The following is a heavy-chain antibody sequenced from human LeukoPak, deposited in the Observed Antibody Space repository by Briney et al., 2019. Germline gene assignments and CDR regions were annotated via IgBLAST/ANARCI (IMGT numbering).Heavy chain of an antibody. CDR1: GFTFSSYA. D-gene: IGHD6-13*01. J-gene: IGHJ4*02. CDR3: AKDAPIAAAGLTSFDY. V-gene: IGHV3-23*01. CDR2: ISGSGGST. Sequence: EGSLRLSCAASGFTFSSYAMSWVRQAPGKGLEWVSAISGSGGSTYYADSVKGRFTISRDNSKNTLYLQMNSLRAEDTAVYYCAKDAPIAAAGLTSFDYWGQGTLVTVSS.